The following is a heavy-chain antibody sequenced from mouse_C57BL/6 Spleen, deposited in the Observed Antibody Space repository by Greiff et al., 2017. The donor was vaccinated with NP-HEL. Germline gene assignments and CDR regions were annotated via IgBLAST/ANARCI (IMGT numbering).Heavy chain of an antibody. V-gene: IGHV1-61*01. CDR1: GYTFTSYW. CDR2: IYPSASET. D-gene: IGHD2-5*01. CDR3: ARYYSNLYAMDY. J-gene: IGHJ4*01. Sequence: QVQLQQPGAELVRPGSSVKLSCKASGYTFTSYWMDWVKQRPGQGLEWIGNIYPSASETHYNQKFKDKATLTVDKSSSTAYMQLSSLTSEDSAVYYCARYYSNLYAMDYWGQGTSVTVSS.